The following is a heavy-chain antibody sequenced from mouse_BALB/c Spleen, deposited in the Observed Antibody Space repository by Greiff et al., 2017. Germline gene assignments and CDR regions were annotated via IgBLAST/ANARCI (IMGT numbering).Heavy chain of an antibody. V-gene: IGHV5-12-2*01. CDR3: ARHGYYGSRYYFDY. D-gene: IGHD1-1*01. CDR1: GSTFSSYT. Sequence: EVMLVESGGGLVQPGGSLKLSCAASGSTFSSYTMSWVRQTPEKRLEWVAYISNGGGSTYYPDTVKGRFTISRDNAKNTLYLQMSSLKSEDTAMYYCARHGYYGSRYYFDYWGQGTTLTVSS. J-gene: IGHJ2*01. CDR2: ISNGGGST.